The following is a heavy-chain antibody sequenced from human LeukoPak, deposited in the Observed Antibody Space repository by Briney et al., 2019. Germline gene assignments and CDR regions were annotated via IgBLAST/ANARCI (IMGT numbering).Heavy chain of an antibody. V-gene: IGHV4-59*08. CDR1: GGSISSYY. CDR2: IYYSGST. J-gene: IGHJ5*02. CDR3: ARAGGQWLDNWFDP. D-gene: IGHD6-19*01. Sequence: PSETLSLTCTVSGGSISSYYWSWIRQPPGKGLEWIGYIYYSGSTNYNPSLKSRVTISVDTSKNQFSLKLSSVTAADTAVYYCARAGGQWLDNWFDPWGQGTLVTVSS.